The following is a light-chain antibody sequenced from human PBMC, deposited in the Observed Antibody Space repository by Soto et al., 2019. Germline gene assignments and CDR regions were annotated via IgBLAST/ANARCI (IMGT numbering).Light chain of an antibody. Sequence: EVVLTHSPATLSVSPWEIVTLSCWASQSVATNLAWYQHKPGQAPRLLIYGVSTRDTGVPARFSGSGSGTDFTLTISSLEPEDFAVYYCQQRSNGITFGQGTRLEIK. CDR2: GVS. CDR1: QSVATN. V-gene: IGKV3-11*01. CDR3: QQRSNGIT. J-gene: IGKJ5*01.